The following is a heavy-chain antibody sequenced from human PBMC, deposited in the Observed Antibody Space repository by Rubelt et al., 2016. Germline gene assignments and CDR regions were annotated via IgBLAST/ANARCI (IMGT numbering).Heavy chain of an antibody. CDR2: IYYSGST. V-gene: IGHV4-31*03. CDR3: ARLLMVRGVKIYYFDY. CDR1: GGSIGSGGYY. J-gene: IGHJ4*02. Sequence: TLSLTCTVSGGSIGSGGYYWSWIRQHPGKGLEWIGYIYYSGSTYYNPSLKSRVTISVDTSKNQFSLKLSSVTAADTAVYYCARLLMVRGVKIYYFDYWGQGTLVTVSS. D-gene: IGHD3-10*01.